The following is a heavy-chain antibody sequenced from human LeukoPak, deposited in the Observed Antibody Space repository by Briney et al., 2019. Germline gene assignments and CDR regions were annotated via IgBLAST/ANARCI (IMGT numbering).Heavy chain of an antibody. CDR3: ARGKYSAFDI. Sequence: SQTLSLTCAISGDSVSSNSVAWNWIRQSPSRGLEWLGRTFYRSKWYNDYAVSVKSRITINPDTSKNQFSLQLSSVTPEDTAVYQCARGKYSAFDIWGQGTMVTVSS. CDR1: GDSVSSNSVA. D-gene: IGHD2/OR15-2a*01. CDR2: TFYRSKWYN. V-gene: IGHV6-1*01. J-gene: IGHJ3*02.